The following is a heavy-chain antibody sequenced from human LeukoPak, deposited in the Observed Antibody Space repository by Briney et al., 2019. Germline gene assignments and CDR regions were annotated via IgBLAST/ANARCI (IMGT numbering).Heavy chain of an antibody. J-gene: IGHJ5*02. Sequence: SETLSLTCAVYGESFSGYFWSWIRQPPGKGLEWIGEINHSGSTNYNPSLKSRVTISVDTSKNQFSLKLSSVTAADTAVYYCARGLMITFGGVIVVNWFDPWGQGTLVTVSS. CDR3: ARGLMITFGGVIVVNWFDP. CDR2: INHSGST. V-gene: IGHV4-34*01. D-gene: IGHD3-16*02. CDR1: GESFSGYF.